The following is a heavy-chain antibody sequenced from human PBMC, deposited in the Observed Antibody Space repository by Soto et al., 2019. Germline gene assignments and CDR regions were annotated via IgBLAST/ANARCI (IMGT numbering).Heavy chain of an antibody. Sequence: ASVKVSCKASGGTFSSYAISWVRQAPGQGLEWMGGIIPIFGTANYAQKFQGRVTITADESTSTAYMELSSLRSEDTAVYYCARSFPERGPFDYWGQGTLVTVSS. CDR2: IIPIFGTA. V-gene: IGHV1-69*13. CDR1: GGTFSSYA. J-gene: IGHJ4*02. CDR3: ARSFPERGPFDY. D-gene: IGHD1-1*01.